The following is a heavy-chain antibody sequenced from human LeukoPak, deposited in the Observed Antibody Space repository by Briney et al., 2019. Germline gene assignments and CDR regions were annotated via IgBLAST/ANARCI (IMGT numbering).Heavy chain of an antibody. CDR2: IWYGGSNK. CDR1: GFTFSSYG. V-gene: IGHV3-33*01. D-gene: IGHD3-10*01. Sequence: GRSLRLSCAASGFTFSSYGMHWVRQAPGKGLEWVAIIWYGGSNKYYADSVKGRFTISRDNSKNTLYLQMNSLRAEDTAVYYCARDGQRITMVRGVIPTSDYYFDYWGQGTLVTVSS. CDR3: ARDGQRITMVRGVIPTSDYYFDY. J-gene: IGHJ4*02.